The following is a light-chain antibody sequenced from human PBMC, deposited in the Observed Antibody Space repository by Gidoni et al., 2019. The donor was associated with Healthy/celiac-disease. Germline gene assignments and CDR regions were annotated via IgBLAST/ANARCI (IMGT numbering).Light chain of an antibody. CDR3: QQDGSSPRT. V-gene: IGKV3-20*01. J-gene: IGKJ1*01. CDR2: GAS. Sequence: VLTPSPGTLSLSPGERATLSCRASQSVSTSYVAWYQQKPGQAPTLHIYGASSRATGIPDRSSGSGSGTDFTLNIRRLEPEDFAVYYCQQDGSSPRTFGQXTKVEIK. CDR1: QSVSTSY.